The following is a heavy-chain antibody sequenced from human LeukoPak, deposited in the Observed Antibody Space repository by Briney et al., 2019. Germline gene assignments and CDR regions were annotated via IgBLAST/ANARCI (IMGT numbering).Heavy chain of an antibody. Sequence: GGSLRLSCGASVFSFSSYAMSLGCQAPGKGLEWVSAISGSGGSTYYADSVKGRFTISRDNSKNTLYLQMNSLRAEDTAVYYCVEVTRLMFGRTDYWGQGTLVTVSS. J-gene: IGHJ4*02. CDR1: VFSFSSYA. V-gene: IGHV3-23*01. D-gene: IGHD3-10*02. CDR2: ISGSGGST. CDR3: VEVTRLMFGRTDY.